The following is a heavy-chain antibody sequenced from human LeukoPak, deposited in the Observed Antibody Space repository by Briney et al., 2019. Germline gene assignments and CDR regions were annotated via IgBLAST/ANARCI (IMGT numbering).Heavy chain of an antibody. V-gene: IGHV1-2*02. CDR2: INPNSGGT. D-gene: IGHD3-9*01. CDR3: ARVVSRITISLDY. Sequence: ASVKVSCKASGYTFTGYYMHWARHAPGQGLEWMGWINPNSGGTNYAQKFQGRVTMTRDTSISTAYMELSRLRSDDTAVYYCARVVSRITISLDYWGQGTLVTVSS. J-gene: IGHJ4*02. CDR1: GYTFTGYY.